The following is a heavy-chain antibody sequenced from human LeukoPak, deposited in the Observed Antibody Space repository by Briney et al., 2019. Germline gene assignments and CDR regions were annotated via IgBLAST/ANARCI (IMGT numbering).Heavy chain of an antibody. V-gene: IGHV3-21*01. CDR2: ISSSGSYI. CDR1: GFTFSSYS. Sequence: GGSLRLSCAASGFTFSSYSMNWVRQAPGKGLEWVSSISSSGSYIYYADSVKGRFTISRDNAKTSLYLQMNSLRAEDTAVYYCASLFQGYFDYWGQGTLVTVSS. CDR3: ASLFQGYFDY. J-gene: IGHJ4*02. D-gene: IGHD3-3*01.